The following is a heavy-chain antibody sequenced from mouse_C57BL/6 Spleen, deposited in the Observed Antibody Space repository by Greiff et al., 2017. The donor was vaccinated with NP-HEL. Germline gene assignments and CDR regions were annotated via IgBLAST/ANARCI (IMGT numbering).Heavy chain of an antibody. D-gene: IGHD1-1*01. V-gene: IGHV1-80*01. J-gene: IGHJ2*01. Sequence: VKLQQSGAELVKPGASVKISCKASGYAFSSYWMNWVKQRPGKGLEWIGQIYPGDGDTNYNGKFKGKATLTADKSSSTAYMQLSSLTSEDSAVYFCARRGYYYGSSYDYWGQGTTLTVSS. CDR2: IYPGDGDT. CDR1: GYAFSSYW. CDR3: ARRGYYYGSSYDY.